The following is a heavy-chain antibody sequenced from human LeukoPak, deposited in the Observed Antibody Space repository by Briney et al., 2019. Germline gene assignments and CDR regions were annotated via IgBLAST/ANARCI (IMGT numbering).Heavy chain of an antibody. D-gene: IGHD3-10*01. CDR1: GFTFSSYA. V-gene: IGHV3-23*01. Sequence: GGSLRLSCAASGFTFSSYAMSWVRQAPGKGLEWVSAISGSGTSTYYSDSVKGRFTISRDNSKKTLHLQMSSLRAEDTAVYYCAKQLYGSGSFSQGMDVWGQGTTVTVSS. J-gene: IGHJ6*02. CDR3: AKQLYGSGSFSQGMDV. CDR2: ISGSGTST.